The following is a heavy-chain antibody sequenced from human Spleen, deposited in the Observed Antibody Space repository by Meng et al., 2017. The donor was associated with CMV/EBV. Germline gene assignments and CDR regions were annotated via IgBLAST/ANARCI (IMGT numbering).Heavy chain of an antibody. CDR3: ARPPGDSSSWYGYIDF. D-gene: IGHD6-13*01. CDR1: GYTFTSYG. J-gene: IGHJ4*02. V-gene: IGHV1-18*04. Sequence: ASVKVSCKASGYTFTSYGITWVRQAPGQGLEWMGWISAYNGRAKSAQKVQGRVTMTTDTSTTTAYMELRSLRSEDTAVYYCARPPGDSSSWYGYIDFWGQGTLVTVSS. CDR2: ISAYNGRA.